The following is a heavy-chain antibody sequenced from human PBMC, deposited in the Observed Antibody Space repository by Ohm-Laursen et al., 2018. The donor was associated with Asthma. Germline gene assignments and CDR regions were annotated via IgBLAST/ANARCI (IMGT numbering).Heavy chain of an antibody. D-gene: IGHD6-6*01. CDR1: GFTFSSYG. V-gene: IGHV3-30*18. CDR2: ISYDGSNK. CDR3: AKGRPLYSSSSWVDY. J-gene: IGHJ4*02. Sequence: SLRLSCAAPGFTFSSYGMHWVRQAPGKGLEWVAVISYDGSNKYYADSVKGRFTISRDNSKNTLYLQMNSLRAEDTAVYYCAKGRPLYSSSSWVDYWGQGTLVTVSS.